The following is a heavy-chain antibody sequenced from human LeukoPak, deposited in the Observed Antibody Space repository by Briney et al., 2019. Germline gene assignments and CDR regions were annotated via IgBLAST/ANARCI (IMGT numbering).Heavy chain of an antibody. CDR2: ISAYNGNT. CDR3: ARSGLRFLEWLSNYYYYGMDV. V-gene: IGHV1-18*01. J-gene: IGHJ6*02. CDR1: GYTFTSYG. Sequence: ASVKVSCKASGYTFTSYGISWVRQAPGQGLEWMGWISAYNGNTNYAQKLQGRVTMTTDTSTSTAYMELRSLRSDDTAVYYCARSGLRFLEWLSNYYYYGMDVWGQGTTVTVPS. D-gene: IGHD3-3*01.